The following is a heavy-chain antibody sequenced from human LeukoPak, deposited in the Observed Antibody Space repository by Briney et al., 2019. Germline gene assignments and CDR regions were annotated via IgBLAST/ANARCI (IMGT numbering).Heavy chain of an antibody. D-gene: IGHD6-19*01. CDR1: GFTFSSYA. CDR3: ARDRFHDPVADYYYYYGMDV. CDR2: ISSNGGST. J-gene: IGHJ6*02. V-gene: IGHV3-64*01. Sequence: GGSLRLSCAASGFTFSSYAMHWVRQAPGKGLEYVSAISSNGGSTYYANSVKGRFIISRDNSKNTLYLQMGSLRAEDMAVYYCARDRFHDPVADYYYYYGMDVWGQGTTVTVSS.